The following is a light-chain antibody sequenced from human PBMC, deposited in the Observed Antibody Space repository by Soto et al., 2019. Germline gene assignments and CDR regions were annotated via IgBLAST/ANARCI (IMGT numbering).Light chain of an antibody. J-gene: IGLJ2*01. Sequence: QSALTQPASGSGSPGQSITISCTGTSSDLSGYNYVSWYQQHPGKAPQLIIYDVNNRPSGVSHRFSGSKSGNTASLTISGLQAEDEAEYYCSSYTSSSSLSLFGGGTKLTVL. CDR3: SSYTSSSSLSL. CDR1: SSDLSGYNY. V-gene: IGLV2-14*03. CDR2: DVN.